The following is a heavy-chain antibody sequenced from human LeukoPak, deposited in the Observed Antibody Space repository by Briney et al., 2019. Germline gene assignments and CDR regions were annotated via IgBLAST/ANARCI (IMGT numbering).Heavy chain of an antibody. J-gene: IGHJ4*02. CDR3: AKAFIVVVPAATDY. V-gene: IGHV3-23*01. Sequence: GGSLRLSCAASGFTFSSYGMSWVRQAPGKGLEWVSAISGSGGSTYYADSVKGRFTISRDNSKNTLYLQMNSLRAEDTAVYYCAKAFIVVVPAATDYWGQGTLVTVSS. CDR2: ISGSGGST. CDR1: GFTFSSYG. D-gene: IGHD2-2*01.